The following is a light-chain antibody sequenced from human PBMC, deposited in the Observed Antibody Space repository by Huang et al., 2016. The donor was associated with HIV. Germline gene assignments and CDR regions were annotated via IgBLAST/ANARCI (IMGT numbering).Light chain of an antibody. Sequence: EIVLTQSPATLSLSTGERATLSCRASQSVSSYLAWYQQKPGQAPRLLIYDASNRATGIPARFSGSGSGTDFTLTIDSLEPEDFALYYYQLRTFGQGTKLEIK. J-gene: IGKJ2*01. CDR1: QSVSSY. V-gene: IGKV3-11*01. CDR3: QLRT. CDR2: DAS.